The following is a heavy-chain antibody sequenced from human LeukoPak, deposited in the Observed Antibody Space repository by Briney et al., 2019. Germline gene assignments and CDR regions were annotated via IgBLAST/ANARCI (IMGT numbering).Heavy chain of an antibody. Sequence: GGSLRLSCAASGFTFSSYAMHWVRQAPGKGLEWVAVISYDGSNKYYADSVKGRFIISRDNSKNTLYLQMNSLRAEDTAVYYCARGSQQLVDSADYWGQGTLVTVSS. CDR1: GFTFSSYA. CDR2: ISYDGSNK. J-gene: IGHJ4*02. V-gene: IGHV3-30*04. D-gene: IGHD6-13*01. CDR3: ARGSQQLVDSADY.